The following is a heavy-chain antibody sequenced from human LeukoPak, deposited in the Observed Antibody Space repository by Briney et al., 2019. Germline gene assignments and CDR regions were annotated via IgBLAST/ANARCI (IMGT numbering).Heavy chain of an antibody. V-gene: IGHV3-21*01. CDR1: GFTFSSYE. CDR2: ISSSSSYI. CDR3: ARDPYYYDSSGVAGY. J-gene: IGHJ4*02. Sequence: GGSLRLSCAASGFTFSSYEMNWVRQAPGKGLEWVSSISSSSSYIYYADSVKGRFTISRDNAKNSLYLQMNSLRAEDTAVYYCARDPYYYDSSGVAGYWGQGTLVTVSS. D-gene: IGHD3-22*01.